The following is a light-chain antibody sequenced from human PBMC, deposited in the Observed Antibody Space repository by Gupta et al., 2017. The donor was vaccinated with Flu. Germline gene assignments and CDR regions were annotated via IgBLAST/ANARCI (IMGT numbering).Light chain of an antibody. J-gene: IGKJ3*01. Sequence: DIVMTQSPLSLPVTPGEPASISCRSSQSLLHSNGYNYLDWYLQKPGQSPQLLIYLGSNRASGVPDRFSGSGSDIDFTLKISRVEAEDVGVYYCMQALQTPRAFGPGTKVDIK. CDR3: MQALQTPRA. CDR1: QSLLHSNGYNY. CDR2: LGS. V-gene: IGKV2-28*01.